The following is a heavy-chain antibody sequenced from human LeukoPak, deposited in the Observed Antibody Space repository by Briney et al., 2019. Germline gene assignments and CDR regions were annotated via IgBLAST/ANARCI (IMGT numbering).Heavy chain of an antibody. D-gene: IGHD2-15*01. J-gene: IGHJ4*02. Sequence: GGPLRLSCAASGFTFSRNAMAWVRQAPGKGLEWVAGIGSDANTHYADSVRGRITISRDNSKNTVSLQMSSLRAEDTAVYYCAKDLLRWSFDSWGQGILVTVSS. V-gene: IGHV3-23*01. CDR2: IGSDANT. CDR3: AKDLLRWSFDS. CDR1: GFTFSRNA.